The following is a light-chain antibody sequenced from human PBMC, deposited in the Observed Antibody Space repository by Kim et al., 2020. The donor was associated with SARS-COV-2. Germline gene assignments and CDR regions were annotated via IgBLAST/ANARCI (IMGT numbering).Light chain of an antibody. J-gene: IGLJ2*01. CDR1: SLRRYY. CDR2: GKT. CDR3: NSRDSSGNHWV. Sequence: SSELTQDPAVSVALGQTVRITCQGDSLRRYYASWYQQKPGQAPVPVIYGKTNRPSGIPDRFSGSSSGNTASLTITGAQAEDEADYYCNSRDSSGNHWVFGGGTKLTVL. V-gene: IGLV3-19*01.